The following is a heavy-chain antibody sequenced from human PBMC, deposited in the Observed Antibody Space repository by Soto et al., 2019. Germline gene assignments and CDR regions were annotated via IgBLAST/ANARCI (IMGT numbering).Heavy chain of an antibody. CDR3: ASDKSDSKGPGSGRWFDP. CDR2: SYYSGST. D-gene: IGHD3-22*01. CDR1: GGSISSGGYY. Sequence: PSETLSLTCTVSGGSISSGGYYWSWIRQHPGKGLDWIGYSYYSGSTYYNPYLKSRVTISVDTSKNQFSLQLSSVTAADTAVYYCASDKSDSKGPGSGRWFDPWGQGTLVTVSS. V-gene: IGHV4-31*03. J-gene: IGHJ5*02.